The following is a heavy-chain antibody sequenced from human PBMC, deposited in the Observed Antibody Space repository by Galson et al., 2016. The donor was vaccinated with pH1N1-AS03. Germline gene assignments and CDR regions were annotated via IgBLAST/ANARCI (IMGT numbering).Heavy chain of an antibody. D-gene: IGHD3-10*01. CDR2: ISYHGKID. J-gene: IGHJ3*02. CDR1: GFIFSNYG. Sequence: SLRLSCAASGFIFSNYGMHWVRPAPGKGLEWVAVISYHGKIDQYADSVRCRFIVSRDNANNTLYMQLDSRRAEDRAVYYCAKEGAGSVSKFSFDIWGQGTIVTVSS. V-gene: IGHV3-30*18. CDR3: AKEGAGSVSKFSFDI.